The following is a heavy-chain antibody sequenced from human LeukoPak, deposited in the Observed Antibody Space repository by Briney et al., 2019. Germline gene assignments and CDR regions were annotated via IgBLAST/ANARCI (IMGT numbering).Heavy chain of an antibody. J-gene: IGHJ4*02. CDR2: IGSSSSYI. CDR3: ARVRQLVNPFDY. CDR1: GFTFSSYS. Sequence: GGSLRLSCAASGFTFSSYSMNWVRQAPGKGLEWVSSIGSSSSYIYYADSVKGRFTISRDNAKNSLYLQMNSLRAEDTAVYYCARVRQLVNPFDYWGQGTLVTVSS. D-gene: IGHD6-6*01. V-gene: IGHV3-21*01.